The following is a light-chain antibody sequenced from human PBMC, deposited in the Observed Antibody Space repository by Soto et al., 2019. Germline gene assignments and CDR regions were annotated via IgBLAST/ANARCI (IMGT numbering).Light chain of an antibody. J-gene: IGLJ2*01. CDR3: SSYRSGSTLVV. Sequence: QAVVTQPASVSGSPGQSITISCTGTSSDVGGYNSVSWYQQHPGKAPKLMIYEVFTRPSGVSNRFSGSKSGDTASLTISGLQAEDEADYYCSSYRSGSTLVVFGGGTKLTVL. V-gene: IGLV2-14*03. CDR1: SSDVGGYNS. CDR2: EVF.